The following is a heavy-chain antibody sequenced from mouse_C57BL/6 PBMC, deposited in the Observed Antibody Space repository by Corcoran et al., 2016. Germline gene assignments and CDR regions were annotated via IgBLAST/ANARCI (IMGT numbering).Heavy chain of an antibody. J-gene: IGHJ2*01. CDR3: ARAANWDRLDY. CDR1: GYTFTDYY. Sequence: EVQLQQSGPELVKPGASVKISCKASGYTFTDYYMNWVKQSHGKSLEWIGDINPNNGGTSYNQKFKGKATLTVDKSSSTAYMELRSLTSEDSAVYYCARAANWDRLDYWGQCTTLTVSS. D-gene: IGHD4-1*01. CDR2: INPNNGGT. V-gene: IGHV1-26*01.